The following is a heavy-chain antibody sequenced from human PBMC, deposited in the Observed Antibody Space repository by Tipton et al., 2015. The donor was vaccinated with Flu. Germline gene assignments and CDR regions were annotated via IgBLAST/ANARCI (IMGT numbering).Heavy chain of an antibody. CDR1: GFTFSSTE. CDR2: IDRGGSST. V-gene: IGHV3-48*03. J-gene: IGHJ6*02. D-gene: IGHD2-15*01. Sequence: SLRLSCEASGFTFSSTEMNWVRQAPGKGLEWVSYIDRGGSSTYYADSVKGRFTISRDNAKKSLYLQMNNLRVEDTAVYYCARDRVEAAIYYHGMDVWGQGTTVTVSS. CDR3: ARDRVEAAIYYHGMDV.